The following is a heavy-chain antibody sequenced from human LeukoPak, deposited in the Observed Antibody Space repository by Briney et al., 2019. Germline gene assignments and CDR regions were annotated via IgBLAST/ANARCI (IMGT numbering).Heavy chain of an antibody. J-gene: IGHJ2*01. CDR3: AREVVARLLFDL. V-gene: IGHV1-69*04. CDR1: GGTFSSYA. Sequence: SVKVSCKASGGTFSSYAISWVRQAPGQGLEWMGRIIPILGIANYAQKFQGRVTITADKSTSTAYMELSSLRSEDTAVYYCAREVVARLLFDLWGRGTLVTVSS. D-gene: IGHD3-22*01. CDR2: IIPILGIA.